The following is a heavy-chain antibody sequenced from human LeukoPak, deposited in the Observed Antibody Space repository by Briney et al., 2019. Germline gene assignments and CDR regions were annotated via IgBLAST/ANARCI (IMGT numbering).Heavy chain of an antibody. CDR3: VKDNGDSYGRYYFDY. D-gene: IGHD5-18*01. CDR1: GFTFSSYA. J-gene: IGHJ4*02. CDR2: ISGSGSST. Sequence: GGSLRLSCAASGFTFSSYAMSWVRQAPGKGLEWVSGISGSGSSTYYADSVKGRFTISRDNSKNTLYLQMNSLRAEDTAVYSCVKDNGDSYGRYYFDYWGQGTLVTVSS. V-gene: IGHV3-23*01.